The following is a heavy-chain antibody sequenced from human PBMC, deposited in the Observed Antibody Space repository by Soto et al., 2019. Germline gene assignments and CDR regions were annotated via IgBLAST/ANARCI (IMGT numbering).Heavy chain of an antibody. J-gene: IGHJ2*01. D-gene: IGHD2-8*01. CDR1: GDFISNFY. CDR2: ISASGRS. Sequence: QVQLQESGPGLVKPSETLSLTCTVSGDFISNFYWSWIRQPAGEGLQSLGRISASGRSNYNPNLQSRVAMSLDTSKNQFSLRLTSLSAADTAVYFCARGMGRYFDLWGRGTLVTVFS. CDR3: ARGMGRYFDL. V-gene: IGHV4-4*07.